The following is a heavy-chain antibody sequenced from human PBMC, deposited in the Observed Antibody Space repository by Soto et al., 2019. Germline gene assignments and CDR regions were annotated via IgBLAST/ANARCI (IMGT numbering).Heavy chain of an antibody. CDR3: ASAWVVVTAPDY. CDR2: INAGNGNT. J-gene: IGHJ4*02. Sequence: QVQLVQSGAEEKKPGASVKVSCKASGYTFTSYAMHWVRQAPGQRLEWMGWINAGNGNTKYSQKFQGRVTITRDTSAITAYMELSSPRAEDTAVYYCASAWVVVTAPDYWGQGTLVTVSS. CDR1: GYTFTSYA. D-gene: IGHD2-21*02. V-gene: IGHV1-3*05.